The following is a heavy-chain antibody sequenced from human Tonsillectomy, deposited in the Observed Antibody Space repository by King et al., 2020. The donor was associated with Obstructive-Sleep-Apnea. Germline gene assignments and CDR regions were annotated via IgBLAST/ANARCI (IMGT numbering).Heavy chain of an antibody. CDR1: GFHFDDYA. V-gene: IGHV3-9*01. D-gene: IGHD6-19*01. Sequence: VQLVESGGGLVQPGRSLRLSCAASGFHFDDYAFHWVRQAPGKGLEWVSGISWNSDSIGYADSVKGRFTISRDNAKNSLYLQMNSLRPEDTALYYCAKASAAVAGLGYFDLWGRGTLVTVSS. CDR2: ISWNSDSI. CDR3: AKASAAVAGLGYFDL. J-gene: IGHJ2*01.